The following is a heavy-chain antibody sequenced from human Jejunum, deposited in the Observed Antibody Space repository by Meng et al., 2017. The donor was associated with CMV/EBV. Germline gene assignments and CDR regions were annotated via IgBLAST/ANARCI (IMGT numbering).Heavy chain of an antibody. CDR3: AKVNFCNGGSCNELDY. Sequence: TFSTYSMTWVRQAPGKGLEWISSIRPSGAGTYYVDSVQSRFTITRDNSKSTLYLQMNNLRVEDTAVYYCAKVNFCNGGSCNELDYWGQGTLVTVSS. J-gene: IGHJ4*02. CDR2: IRPSGAGT. D-gene: IGHD2-15*01. CDR1: TFSTYS. V-gene: IGHV3-23*01.